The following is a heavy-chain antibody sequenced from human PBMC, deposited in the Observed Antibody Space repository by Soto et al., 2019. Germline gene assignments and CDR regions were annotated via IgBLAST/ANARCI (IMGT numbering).Heavy chain of an antibody. CDR1: GGIFSTYA. CDR2: IIPLFGTP. Sequence: QVQLVQSGAEVKKPGSSVKVSCTASGGIFSTYAISWLRQAPGQGLEWMGGIIPLFGTPNYAQSFQGRVTITTDESTSTAYMELSRLRSEDTAVYYCARDRDDYGSGNYYNRIDFWGQGTLVTVSS. J-gene: IGHJ4*02. CDR3: ARDRDDYGSGNYYNRIDF. D-gene: IGHD3-10*01. V-gene: IGHV1-69*01.